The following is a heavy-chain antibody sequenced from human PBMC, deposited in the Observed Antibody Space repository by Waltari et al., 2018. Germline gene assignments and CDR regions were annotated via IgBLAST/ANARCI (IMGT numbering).Heavy chain of an antibody. J-gene: IGHJ4*02. Sequence: EMQLVESGGGLVQPGGSLRLSCAASGFTFSSYWMHWVRQAPGKGLVWVSRINRDGSITTYADSVKGRFTISRDNAKNTLYLQMNSLRADDTAVYYCSGLEDWGQGTLVTVSS. CDR2: INRDGSIT. V-gene: IGHV3-74*01. CDR1: GFTFSSYW. D-gene: IGHD3-3*01. CDR3: SGLED.